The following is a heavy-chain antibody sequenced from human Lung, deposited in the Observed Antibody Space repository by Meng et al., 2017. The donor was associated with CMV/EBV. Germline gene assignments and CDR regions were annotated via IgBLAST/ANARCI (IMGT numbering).Heavy chain of an antibody. D-gene: IGHD1-7*01. Sequence: SQXXSLTXAVYGGSFSGSYWHWIRQPPGMGLEWIGEIDGTGRTKYSPSLNSRVTILLDTSKKQFSLELSSVTAADTAVYYCARLTGTVYVHWFDSWGQGTXVNVSS. CDR2: IDGTGRT. J-gene: IGHJ5*01. CDR3: ARLTGTVYVHWFDS. V-gene: IGHV4-34*01. CDR1: GGSFSGSY.